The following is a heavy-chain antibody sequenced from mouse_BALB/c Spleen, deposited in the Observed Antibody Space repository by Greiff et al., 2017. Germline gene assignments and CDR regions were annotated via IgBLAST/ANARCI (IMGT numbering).Heavy chain of an antibody. CDR2: ISSGGSYT. V-gene: IGHV5-9-4*01. Sequence: EVNVVESGGGLVKPGGSLKLSCAASGFTFSSYAMSWVRQSPEKRLEWVAEISSGGSYTYYPDTVTGRFTISRDNAKNTLYLEMSSLRSEDTAMYYCARRGFTTVVIDYWGQGTTLTVSS. J-gene: IGHJ2*01. CDR3: ARRGFTTVVIDY. D-gene: IGHD1-1*01. CDR1: GFTFSSYA.